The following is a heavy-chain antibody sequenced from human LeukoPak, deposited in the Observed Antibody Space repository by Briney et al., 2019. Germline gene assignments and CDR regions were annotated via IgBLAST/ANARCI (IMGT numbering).Heavy chain of an antibody. CDR3: AKDSSGYLDGY. J-gene: IGHJ4*02. CDR1: GGSFSGYY. D-gene: IGHD3-22*01. CDR2: ITHSGST. V-gene: IGHV4-34*01. Sequence: PSETLSLTCAVYGGSFSGYYWSWIRQPPGKGLEWIGEITHSGSTNYNPSLKSRVTISVDTSKNQFSLKLSSVTAADTAVYYCAKDSSGYLDGYWGQGTLVTVSS.